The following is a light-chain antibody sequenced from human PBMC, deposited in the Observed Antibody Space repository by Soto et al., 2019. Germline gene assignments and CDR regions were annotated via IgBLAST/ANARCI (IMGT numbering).Light chain of an antibody. J-gene: IGLJ2*01. CDR1: SSDVGGYDY. V-gene: IGLV2-14*01. CDR2: EVS. Sequence: QSVLTQPVSVSGSPGQSITISCTGSSSDVGGYDYVSWYQQHPGKAPKLMIYEVSNRPSGVSNRFSGSKSGNTASLTISGLQAEDEADYYCCSYTGSLTLLFGGGTKVTVL. CDR3: CSYTGSLTLL.